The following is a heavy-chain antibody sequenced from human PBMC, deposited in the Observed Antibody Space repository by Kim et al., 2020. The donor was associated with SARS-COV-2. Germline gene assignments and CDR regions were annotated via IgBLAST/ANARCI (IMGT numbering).Heavy chain of an antibody. D-gene: IGHD6-19*01. V-gene: IGHV4-59*09. J-gene: IGHJ3*02. CDR3: ARGGGWPIFDAFDI. Sequence: IPSLTTRVTISAATFKNQFSLKLSSVTAADTAVYYFARGGGWPIFDAFDIWGQGTMVTVSS.